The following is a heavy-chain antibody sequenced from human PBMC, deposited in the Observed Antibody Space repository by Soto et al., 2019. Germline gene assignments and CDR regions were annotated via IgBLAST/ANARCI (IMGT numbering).Heavy chain of an antibody. CDR3: VRDGTKTLRDWFDP. V-gene: IGHV4-4*07. CDR2: IYATGTT. J-gene: IGHJ5*02. Sequence: SGSLSLTCTFSSASIIGFYWSWIRKSAGKGLEWIGRIYATGTTDYNPSLKSRVMMSVDTSKKQFSLKLRSVTAADTAVYYCVRDGTKTLRDWFDPWGQGISVTVSS. CDR1: SASIIGFY. D-gene: IGHD1-1*01.